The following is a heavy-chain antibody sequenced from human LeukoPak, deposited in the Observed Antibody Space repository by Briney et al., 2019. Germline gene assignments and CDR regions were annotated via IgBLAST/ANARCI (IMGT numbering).Heavy chain of an antibody. J-gene: IGHJ4*02. CDR3: ARRYWELYFDY. D-gene: IGHD1-26*01. CDR2: IKEDGSEK. CDR1: GFTFSRSW. Sequence: PGGSLRLSCVVSGFTFSRSWMSWVRQAPGKGLEWVANIKEDGSEKYYVDSVKGRFTISRDNAKNSLYLQMNSLRADDTAVYYCARRYWELYFDYWGQGTLVTVSS. V-gene: IGHV3-7*01.